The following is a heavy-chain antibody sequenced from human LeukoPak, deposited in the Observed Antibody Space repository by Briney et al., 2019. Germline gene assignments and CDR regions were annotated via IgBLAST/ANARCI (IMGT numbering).Heavy chain of an antibody. D-gene: IGHD5-18*01. J-gene: IGHJ4*02. CDR3: ARDWVEGTAMVTGFDY. V-gene: IGHV3-30*04. CDR1: GFTFSSYA. CDR2: ISYDGSNK. Sequence: GGSLRLSCAAPGFTFSSYAMHWVRQAPGKGLEWVAVISYDGSNKYYADSVKGRFTISRDNSKNTLYLQMNSLRAEDTAVYYCARDWVEGTAMVTGFDYWGQGTLVTVSS.